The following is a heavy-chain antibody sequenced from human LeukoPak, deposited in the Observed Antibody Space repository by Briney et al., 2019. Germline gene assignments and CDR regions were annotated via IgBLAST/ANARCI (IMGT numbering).Heavy chain of an antibody. Sequence: ASVKVSCKASGYTFTAYYMHWVRQAPGQGLEWMGRINPNSGGTNYAQKFQGRVTMTRDTSISTAYMELSRLRSDDTAVYYCARGYCSGGSCFPVDYWGQGTLVTVSS. J-gene: IGHJ4*02. D-gene: IGHD2-15*01. V-gene: IGHV1-2*06. CDR1: GYTFTAYY. CDR3: ARGYCSGGSCFPVDY. CDR2: INPNSGGT.